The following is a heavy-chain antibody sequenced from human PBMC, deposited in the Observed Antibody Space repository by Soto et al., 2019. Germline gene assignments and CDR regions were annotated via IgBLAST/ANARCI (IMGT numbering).Heavy chain of an antibody. CDR1: GFSLTTRGVG. D-gene: IGHD3-16*01. J-gene: IGHJ5*02. CDR2: IYWDDDK. CDR3: AHIPNYYQYDWFDP. V-gene: IGHV2-5*02. Sequence: QITLKESGPTLVKPTQTLTLTCTFSGFSLTTRGVGVGWIRQPPGKALECLALIYWDDDKRYSPSLQSRLSIPKDTSKNQVVQTMTNVDPVDTATYYCAHIPNYYQYDWFDPWGQGTLVSVSS.